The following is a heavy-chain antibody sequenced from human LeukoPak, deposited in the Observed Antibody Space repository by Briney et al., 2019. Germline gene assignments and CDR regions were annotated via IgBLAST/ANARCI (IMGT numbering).Heavy chain of an antibody. CDR2: INPNSGGT. Sequence: ASVKVSCKASGYTFTGYYMHWVRQAPGQGLEWMGWINPNSGGTNYAQKFQGRVTMTRDTSISTACMELSRLRSDDTAVYYCANGLGYYDSSGYLAYWGQGTLVTVSS. CDR3: ANGLGYYDSSGYLAY. J-gene: IGHJ4*02. D-gene: IGHD3-22*01. CDR1: GYTFTGYY. V-gene: IGHV1-2*02.